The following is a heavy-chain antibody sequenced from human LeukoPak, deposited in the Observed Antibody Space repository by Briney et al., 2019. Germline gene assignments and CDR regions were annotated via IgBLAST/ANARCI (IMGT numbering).Heavy chain of an antibody. D-gene: IGHD5-18*01. V-gene: IGHV1-69*04. CDR1: GYTFTSYG. Sequence: SVKVSCKASGYTFTSYGISWVRQAPGQGLEWMGRIIPILGIANYAQKFQGRVTITADKSTSTAYMELSSLRSEDTAVYYCAREVQLWTHLDYWGQGTLVTVSS. J-gene: IGHJ4*02. CDR2: IIPILGIA. CDR3: AREVQLWTHLDY.